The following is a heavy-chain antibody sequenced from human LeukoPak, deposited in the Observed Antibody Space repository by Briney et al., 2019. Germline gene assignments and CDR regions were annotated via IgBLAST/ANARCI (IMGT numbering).Heavy chain of an antibody. D-gene: IGHD3-22*01. CDR3: ASKTYDSSGPLPFDI. V-gene: IGHV4-4*07. Sequence: SETLSLTCTVSGGSISSYYWSWIRQPAGKGLEWIGRIYTSGSTNYNPSLKSRVTMSVDTSKNQFSLKLSSVTAADTAVYYCASKTYDSSGPLPFDIWSQGTMVTVSS. CDR1: GGSISSYY. CDR2: IYTSGST. J-gene: IGHJ3*02.